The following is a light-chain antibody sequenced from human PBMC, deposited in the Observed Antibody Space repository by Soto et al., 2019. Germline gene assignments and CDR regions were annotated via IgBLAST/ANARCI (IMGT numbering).Light chain of an antibody. J-gene: IGLJ1*01. CDR2: DVS. V-gene: IGLV2-11*01. CDR1: SSDVGGYNY. CDR3: CSYAGSYTHYV. Sequence: QSALTQPRSVSGSPGQSITISCTGTSSDVGGYNYVSWYRPHPGKAPKLMIYDVSKRPSGVPDRFSGSKSGNTASLTISGLQAEDEADYYCCSYAGSYTHYVFGTGTKLTVL.